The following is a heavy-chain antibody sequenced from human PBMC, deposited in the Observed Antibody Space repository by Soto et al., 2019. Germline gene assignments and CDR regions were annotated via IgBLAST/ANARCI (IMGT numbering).Heavy chain of an antibody. Sequence: SVPLPLTWTVSCGSISNVDSCWGCIRRPPGQVLEWVGTISHKGDTFYNPPLDSRLTMSLDASNNQFSLRLTSVTAADAGVYFCARQVRGPIPHYGWLSPVTSWGQGTQVTVSS. V-gene: IGHV4-39*01. J-gene: IGHJ5*02. CDR2: ISHKGDT. CDR3: ARQVRGPIPHYGWLSPVTS. CDR1: CGSISNVDSC. D-gene: IGHD3-10*01.